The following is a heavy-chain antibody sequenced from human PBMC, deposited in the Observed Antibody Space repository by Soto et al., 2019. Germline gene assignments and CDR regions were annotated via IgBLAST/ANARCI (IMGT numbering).Heavy chain of an antibody. Sequence: ASVKVSCKASGYTFTSYAIHWVRQAPGQSLEWMGWINTGSGNTEYSQKLQGRVTITGDTSASTAYMEVSSLRSGDTAVYYCARGGYSGYQWDYWGQGTLVTVSS. CDR2: INTGSGNT. V-gene: IGHV1-3*04. D-gene: IGHD5-12*01. CDR1: GYTFTSYA. CDR3: ARGGYSGYQWDY. J-gene: IGHJ4*02.